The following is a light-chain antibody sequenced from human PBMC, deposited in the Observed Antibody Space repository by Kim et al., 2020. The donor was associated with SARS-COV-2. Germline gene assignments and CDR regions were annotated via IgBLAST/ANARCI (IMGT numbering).Light chain of an antibody. V-gene: IGKV1-5*03. J-gene: IGKJ2*01. CDR2: KAS. CDR1: QSISSW. Sequence: SASVGDRVNITCRVSQSISSWLAWYQQKPGKAPKVLIYKASTLQTGVPSRFSGSGSGTEFTLTISCLQPDDFATYYCQQYDTYSYTFGQGTKLEI. CDR3: QQYDTYSYT.